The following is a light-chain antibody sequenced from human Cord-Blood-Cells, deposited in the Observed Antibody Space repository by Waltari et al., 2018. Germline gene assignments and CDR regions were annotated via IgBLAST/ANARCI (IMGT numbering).Light chain of an antibody. CDR3: QQYNNSPYT. Sequence: MVLTQTPASLAVSRAAMASSTSKCVHSDLYSSNNKSYLAWYQQKPGQPPRLLIYRASTRATGIPDRFSGSGSGTDFTLTISSLQAEDFAVYYCQQYNNSPYTFGQGTKLEIK. V-gene: IGKV4-1*01. CDR2: RAS. CDR1: HSDLYSSNNKSY. J-gene: IGKJ2*01.